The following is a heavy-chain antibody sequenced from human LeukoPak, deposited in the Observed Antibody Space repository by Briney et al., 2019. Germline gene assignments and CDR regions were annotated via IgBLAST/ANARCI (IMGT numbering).Heavy chain of an antibody. CDR2: INPNSGGT. D-gene: IGHD1-1*01. J-gene: IGHJ6*03. Sequence: ASVKVSCKASGYTFTGYYMHWVRQAPGQGLEWMGWINPNSGGTNYAQKFQGRVTMTRDTSISTAYMELSRLRSDDTAVYYCARGQGGGDWNAEDYYYYMDVWGKGTTVTISS. CDR1: GYTFTGYY. V-gene: IGHV1-2*02. CDR3: ARGQGGGDWNAEDYYYYMDV.